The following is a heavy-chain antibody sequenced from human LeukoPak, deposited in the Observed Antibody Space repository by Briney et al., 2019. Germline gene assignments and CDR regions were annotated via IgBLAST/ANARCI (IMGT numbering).Heavy chain of an antibody. V-gene: IGHV3-23*01. CDR1: GFTFSSYA. J-gene: IGHJ3*02. D-gene: IGHD3-22*01. Sequence: GGSLRLSCAASGFTFSSYAMSWVRQAPGKGLEWVSAISGSGGSTYYADSVKGRFTISRDNSKNTLYLQMNSLRAEDTAVYYCAKRSTYYYDSRDAFDIWGQGTMVTVSS. CDR3: AKRSTYYYDSRDAFDI. CDR2: ISGSGGST.